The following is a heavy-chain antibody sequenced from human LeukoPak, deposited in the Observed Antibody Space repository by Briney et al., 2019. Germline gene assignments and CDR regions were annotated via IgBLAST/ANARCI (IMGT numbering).Heavy chain of an antibody. D-gene: IGHD4-23*01. CDR2: IYSGGST. V-gene: IGHV3-53*01. CDR1: GFTVSNAW. J-gene: IGHJ4*02. Sequence: GGSLRLSCAASGFTVSNAWMSWVRQAPGKGLEWVSVIYSGGSTYYADSVKGRFTISRDNSKNTLYLQMNSLRAEDTAVYYCARWAITVVPEYYFDYWGQGTLVTVSS. CDR3: ARWAITVVPEYYFDY.